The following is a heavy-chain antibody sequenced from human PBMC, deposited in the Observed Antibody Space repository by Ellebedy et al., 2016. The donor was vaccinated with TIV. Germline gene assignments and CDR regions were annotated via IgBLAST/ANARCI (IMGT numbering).Heavy chain of an antibody. D-gene: IGHD4-17*01. Sequence: PGGSLRLSCAASGFTFTNYAVHWVRQAPGKGLEWVAHISYDVNITDYADSVKGRFPISRDDSKNTLYLQMNSLRAEDTAVYYCARDSRVTTSYYYYGMDVWGQGTTVTVSS. J-gene: IGHJ6*02. CDR2: ISYDVNIT. CDR1: GFTFTNYA. V-gene: IGHV3-30-3*01. CDR3: ARDSRVTTSYYYYGMDV.